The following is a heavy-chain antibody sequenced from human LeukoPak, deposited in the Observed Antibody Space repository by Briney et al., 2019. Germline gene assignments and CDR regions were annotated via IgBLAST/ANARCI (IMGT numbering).Heavy chain of an antibody. CDR1: GDSISSSSYY. Sequence: SETLSLTCTVSGDSISSSSYYWDWIRQPPGKGLEWIGNIDYSANTYYNPSLKSRVTISVGTSKNQFSLKLNSVTAADTAVYYCARSVNIVVEYYFDYWGQGTLVTVSS. D-gene: IGHD2-15*01. J-gene: IGHJ4*02. CDR3: ARSVNIVVEYYFDY. CDR2: IDYSANT. V-gene: IGHV4-39*01.